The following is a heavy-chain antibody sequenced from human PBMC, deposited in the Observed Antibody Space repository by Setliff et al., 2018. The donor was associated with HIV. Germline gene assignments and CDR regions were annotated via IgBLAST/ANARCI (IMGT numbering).Heavy chain of an antibody. Sequence: SETLSLTCNLSGDSMSTYYWSWIRQTAGKGLEWIGRIHNSGNTNYNPSFMSRVSMSVDTSKSQFSLKLRSVTAADTAVYFCARGYSSAFFHEFFDYWGQGTLVTVSS. D-gene: IGHD6-25*01. CDR2: IHNSGNT. V-gene: IGHV4-4*07. J-gene: IGHJ4*02. CDR1: GDSMSTYY. CDR3: ARGYSSAFFHEFFDY.